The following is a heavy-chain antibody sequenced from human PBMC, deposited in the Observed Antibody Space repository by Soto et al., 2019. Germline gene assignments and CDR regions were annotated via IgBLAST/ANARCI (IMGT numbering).Heavy chain of an antibody. CDR3: ARVVILVPTASTHYYYHMDV. Sequence: QVQLVQSGAEVRKPGSSVTVSCKASGGTFSNDAISWVRQAPGQGLEWMGGIIPIVGTGSYAQKFQGRVTITADEPTTTAYMELSSLRFEDTAVYYCARVVILVPTASTHYYYHMDVWGPGTTVTVSS. CDR2: IIPIVGTG. V-gene: IGHV1-69*01. D-gene: IGHD2-2*01. CDR1: GGTFSNDA. J-gene: IGHJ6*02.